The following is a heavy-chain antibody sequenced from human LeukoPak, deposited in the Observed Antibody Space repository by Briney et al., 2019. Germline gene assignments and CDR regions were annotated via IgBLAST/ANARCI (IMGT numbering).Heavy chain of an antibody. CDR1: GFTFSSYA. Sequence: GGSLRLSCAASGFTFSSYAMSWVRQAPGKGLEWVSAISGSGGSTYYADSVKGRFTISRDNSKNTLYLQMNSLRAEDTAVYYCAREVRYNWNPRRDWYFDLWGRGTLVTVSS. D-gene: IGHD1-20*01. J-gene: IGHJ2*01. CDR3: AREVRYNWNPRRDWYFDL. V-gene: IGHV3-23*01. CDR2: ISGSGGST.